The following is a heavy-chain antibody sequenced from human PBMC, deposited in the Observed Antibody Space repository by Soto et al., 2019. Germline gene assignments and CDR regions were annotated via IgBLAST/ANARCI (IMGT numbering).Heavy chain of an antibody. CDR2: ISWNSGSI. J-gene: IGHJ5*02. CDR3: AKAFMVRGVIIDNWFDP. Sequence: GGSLRLSCAASGFTFDDYAMHWVRQAPGKGLEWVSGISWNSGSIGYADSVKGRFTISRDNAKNSLYLQMNSLRAEDTALYYCAKAFMVRGVIIDNWFDPWGQGTLVTVSS. D-gene: IGHD3-10*01. V-gene: IGHV3-9*01. CDR1: GFTFDDYA.